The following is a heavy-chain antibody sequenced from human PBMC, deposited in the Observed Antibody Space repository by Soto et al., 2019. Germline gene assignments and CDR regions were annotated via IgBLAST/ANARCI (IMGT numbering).Heavy chain of an antibody. J-gene: IGHJ4*02. D-gene: IGHD6-13*01. V-gene: IGHV3-23*01. Sequence: EVQLLESGGGLVQPGGSLRLSCAASGFTFSSYAMSWVRQAPGKGLEWVSAISGSGGSTYYADSVKGRFTISRDNSKNTLYLQMNSLRAEDTAVYYCAKEGIAAAGTSGYFDYWGQGTLVTVSS. CDR3: AKEGIAAAGTSGYFDY. CDR2: ISGSGGST. CDR1: GFTFSSYA.